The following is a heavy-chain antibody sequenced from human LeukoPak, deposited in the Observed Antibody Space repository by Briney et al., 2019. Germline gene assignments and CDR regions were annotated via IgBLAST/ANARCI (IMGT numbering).Heavy chain of an antibody. J-gene: IGHJ4*02. CDR3: ARVGCSGGSCYDY. D-gene: IGHD2-15*01. V-gene: IGHV4-61*01. Sequence: PSETLSLTCTVSGGSVSSGSYYWSWIRQPPGKGLEWIGYIYYSGSTNYNPSLKSRVTISVDTSKNQFSLKLSSVTAADTAVYYCARVGCSGGSCYDYWGQGTLVTVSS. CDR2: IYYSGST. CDR1: GGSVSSGSYY.